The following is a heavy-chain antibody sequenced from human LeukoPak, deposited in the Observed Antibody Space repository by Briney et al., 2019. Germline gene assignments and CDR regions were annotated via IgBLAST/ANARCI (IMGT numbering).Heavy chain of an antibody. CDR1: GDNFRGYA. CDR3: ARDGRYGDRFDY. CDR2: IIPVFGAG. J-gene: IGHJ4*02. V-gene: IGHV1-69*13. Sequence: ASVKVSCKASGDNFRGYAFSWVRQAPGQGLEWMGGIIPVFGAGDSAQKFRDRVTITADEATSTVYMEISSLRSEDTAVYYCARDGRYGDRFDYWGQGTLVTVSS. D-gene: IGHD4-17*01.